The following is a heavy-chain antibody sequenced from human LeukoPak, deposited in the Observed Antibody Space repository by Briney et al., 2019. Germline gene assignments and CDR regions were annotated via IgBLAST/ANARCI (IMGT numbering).Heavy chain of an antibody. J-gene: IGHJ4*02. CDR1: GYTFTSYG. V-gene: IGHV1-18*01. D-gene: IGHD3-22*01. Sequence: GASVKVSCKASGYTFTSYGISWVRQAPGQGLEWMGWISAYNGNTNYAQKLQGRVTMTTDTSTSTAYMELRSLRSDDTAVYYCARGGNYYDSSGPIDYWGQGTLVTVSS. CDR3: ARGGNYYDSSGPIDY. CDR2: ISAYNGNT.